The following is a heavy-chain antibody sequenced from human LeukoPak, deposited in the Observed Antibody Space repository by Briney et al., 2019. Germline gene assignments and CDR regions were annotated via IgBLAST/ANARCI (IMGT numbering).Heavy chain of an antibody. CDR3: SRLHPGDY. CDR1: GYTFTSYD. V-gene: IGHV1-8*01. D-gene: IGHD7-27*01. CDR2: MNPNSGNT. Sequence: GASVKVSCKASGYTFTSYDIHWVRPATGQGLEWMGWMNPNSGNTGYAQKFQGRVTMTRDNSISTAYMELSSLRSEDTAVYYCSRLHPGDYWGQGTLVTVSS. J-gene: IGHJ4*02.